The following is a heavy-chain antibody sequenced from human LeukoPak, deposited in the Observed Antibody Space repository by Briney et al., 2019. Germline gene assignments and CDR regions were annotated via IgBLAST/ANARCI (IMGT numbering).Heavy chain of an antibody. V-gene: IGHV4-59*05. CDR1: GFTFSSYSMN. D-gene: IGHD3-10*01. J-gene: IGHJ3*02. CDR3: ARVLLWFGDFSVKAFDI. Sequence: GSLRLSCAASGFTFSSYSMNWVRQPPGKGLEWIGSIYYSGSTYYNPSLKSRITISVDTFRSQVSLKMRSVTAADTAVYYCARVLLWFGDFSVKAFDIWGQGTMVTVSS. CDR2: IYYSGST.